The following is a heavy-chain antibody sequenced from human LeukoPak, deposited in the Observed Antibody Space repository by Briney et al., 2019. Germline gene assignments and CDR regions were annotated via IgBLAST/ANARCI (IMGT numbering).Heavy chain of an antibody. V-gene: IGHV3-21*01. Sequence: GGSLRLSCAASGFTFSNYGMYWVRQAPGKGLEWVSSISSSSDYIYYADSVKGRFTISRDNARNSLYLQMNSLRVEDTAVYYCARGTEYGWLDPWGQGTLVTVSS. D-gene: IGHD2/OR15-2a*01. CDR2: ISSSSDYI. CDR1: GFTFSNYG. J-gene: IGHJ5*02. CDR3: ARGTEYGWLDP.